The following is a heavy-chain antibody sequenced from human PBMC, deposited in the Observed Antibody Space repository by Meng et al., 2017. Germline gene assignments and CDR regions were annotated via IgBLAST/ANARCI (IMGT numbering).Heavy chain of an antibody. D-gene: IGHD4-17*01. CDR3: SRLETTAFDY. V-gene: IGHV3-73*02. Sequence: VDYDGRFAPPGGVCVLSCAAFWFNFSGSRMHWVRQSAGKGRGWVGRIRSKTNNYATAYAASVVGRFTISRDDSKNTAYLQMNSLKTEDTAVYYCSRLETTAFDYWGQGILVTVSS. CDR2: IRSKTNNYAT. J-gene: IGHJ4*02. CDR1: WFNFSGSR.